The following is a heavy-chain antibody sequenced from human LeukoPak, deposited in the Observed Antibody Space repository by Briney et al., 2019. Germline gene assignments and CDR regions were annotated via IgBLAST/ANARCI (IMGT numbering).Heavy chain of an antibody. J-gene: IGHJ5*02. Sequence: SETLSLTCNVSGGYISSGGYYWSWIRQHPGKGLEWIGYIYYSGSTYYNPSLKSRVTISVDTSKNQFSLKLSSVTAADTAVYYCARGATVAGTGWFDPWGQGTLVTVSS. CDR3: ARGATVAGTGWFDP. D-gene: IGHD6-19*01. V-gene: IGHV4-31*03. CDR1: GGYISSGGYY. CDR2: IYYSGST.